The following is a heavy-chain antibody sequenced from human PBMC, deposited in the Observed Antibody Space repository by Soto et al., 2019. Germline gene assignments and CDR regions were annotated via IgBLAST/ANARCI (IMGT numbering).Heavy chain of an antibody. D-gene: IGHD2-2*01. CDR1: GFTFDDYA. CDR2: ISWNSGSI. CDR3: AATDCSSTSCYWDAVYYYYYGIDV. J-gene: IGHJ6*02. Sequence: GGPLRLSCAASGFTFDDYAMHWVRQAPGKGLEWVSGISWNSGSIGYADSVKGRFTISRDNSKNTLYLQMNSLRAEDTAVYYCAATDCSSTSCYWDAVYYYYYGIDVWGQGTTVTVSS. V-gene: IGHV3-9*01.